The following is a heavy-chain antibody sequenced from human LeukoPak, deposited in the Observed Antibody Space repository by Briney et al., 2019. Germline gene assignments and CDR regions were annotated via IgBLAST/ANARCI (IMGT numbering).Heavy chain of an antibody. D-gene: IGHD6-19*01. CDR1: GFTFSAYA. CDR2: ICADGGGT. V-gene: IGHV3-64*01. J-gene: IGHJ4*02. CDR3: ARDLGGVAEYYFDF. Sequence: GGALRLSCAASGFTFSAYAMHWVRQAPGKGLEHVSAICADGGGTYYGNSVKGGFTISRDNSKNTLYLQMGSLRTEDMAVYYCARDLGGVAEYYFDFWGQGTLVTVSS.